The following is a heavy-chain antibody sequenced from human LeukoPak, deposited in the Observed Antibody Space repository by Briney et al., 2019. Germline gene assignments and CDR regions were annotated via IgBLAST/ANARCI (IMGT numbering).Heavy chain of an antibody. V-gene: IGHV4-39*07. CDR2: IYFSGST. CDR1: GGSISSSPYS. Sequence: PSETLSLTCTVSGGSISSSPYSWGWIRQPPGKGLEWIGSIYFSGSTYYNPSLKSRVTISVDTSKNQFSLKLSSVTAADTALYYCARDRAAIGHFDSWGQGTLVTVSS. CDR3: ARDRAAIGHFDS. J-gene: IGHJ4*02. D-gene: IGHD6-13*01.